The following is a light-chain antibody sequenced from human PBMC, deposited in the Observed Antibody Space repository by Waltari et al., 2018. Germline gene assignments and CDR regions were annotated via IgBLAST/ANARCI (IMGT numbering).Light chain of an antibody. J-gene: IGLJ2*01. CDR2: EFD. Sequence: QSALTQPPSASGSPGQSVTISCTGTSGDVGAYPYVSWYQQLPGRAPKLIIYEFDKRPSGVPGRLSGSKAGNTASLTVSGAQAEDEGDYYCSSYSDTYNLVFGGGTKLTVL. CDR1: SGDVGAYPY. V-gene: IGLV2-8*01. CDR3: SSYSDTYNLV.